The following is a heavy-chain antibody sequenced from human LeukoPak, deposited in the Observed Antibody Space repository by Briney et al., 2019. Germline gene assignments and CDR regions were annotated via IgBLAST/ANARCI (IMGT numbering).Heavy chain of an antibody. CDR3: ARGAAGYVGASSFDY. J-gene: IGHJ4*02. CDR1: GFTFSSYS. Sequence: GGSLRLSCAASGFTFSSYSMNWVRQAPGKGPEWVSSISSSTTYLSYADSVKGRFTISRDNAKNSLYLQMNSLRAEDTAVYYCARGAAGYVGASSFDYWGQGTLVTVSS. CDR2: ISSSTTYL. V-gene: IGHV3-21*01. D-gene: IGHD1-26*01.